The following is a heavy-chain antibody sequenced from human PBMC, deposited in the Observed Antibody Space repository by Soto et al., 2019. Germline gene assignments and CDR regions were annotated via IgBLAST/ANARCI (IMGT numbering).Heavy chain of an antibody. CDR2: IYHSGST. J-gene: IGHJ6*02. CDR3: ARYLVWLGELLTHSTDGMAV. V-gene: IGHV4-38-2*01. Sequence: SETLSLTCAVSGYSISSGYYWGWIRQPPGKGLEWIGSIYHSGSTYYNPSLKSRVTISVDTSKNQFSLKLSSVTAADTAVYYCARYLVWLGELLTHSTDGMAVWGQGTTVTVSS. CDR1: GYSISSGYY. D-gene: IGHD3-10*01.